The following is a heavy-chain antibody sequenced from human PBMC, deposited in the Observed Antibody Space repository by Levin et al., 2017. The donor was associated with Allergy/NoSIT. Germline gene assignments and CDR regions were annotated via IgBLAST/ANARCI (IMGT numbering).Heavy chain of an antibody. V-gene: IGHV4-4*07. CDR1: GGPITGYY. J-gene: IGHJ4*02. Sequence: PSETLSLTCTVSGGPITGYYWSWIRQPAGKGLDWIWRIFPGGSTDHKPSLKSRLTMSVDTSKNQFSLNLSSGTAADAARYYCARQGPGGKAEDYWGQGTLVTVSS. CDR3: ARQGPGGKAEDY. CDR2: IFPGGST. D-gene: IGHD4-23*01.